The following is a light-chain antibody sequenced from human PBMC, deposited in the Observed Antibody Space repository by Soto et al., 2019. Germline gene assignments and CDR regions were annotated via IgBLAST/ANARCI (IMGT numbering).Light chain of an antibody. Sequence: EIVLTQSPGTLSLSPGERATLSCRASQSVSSSYLAWYQQKPGQAPRLLMYGASSRATGIPDRFSGGGSATDFTLTISILEPEDFAVYYCQQYGSSPYTFGQGTKLEIK. CDR1: QSVSSSY. CDR3: QQYGSSPYT. CDR2: GAS. J-gene: IGKJ2*01. V-gene: IGKV3-20*01.